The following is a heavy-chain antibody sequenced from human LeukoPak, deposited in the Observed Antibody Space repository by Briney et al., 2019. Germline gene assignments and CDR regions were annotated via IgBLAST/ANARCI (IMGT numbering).Heavy chain of an antibody. V-gene: IGHV3-23*01. D-gene: IGHD1-26*01. J-gene: IGHJ4*02. CDR3: ANVEWPLDY. CDR1: GFTFSSYA. Sequence: GGSLRLSCAASGFTFSSYAMSWVRQAPGKGLEWVSAISGSGGNTYYADSVKGRYTLSRDNSKNTLYLRVNSLRAEDTAVYYCANVEWPLDYWGQGTLVTVSS. CDR2: ISGSGGNT.